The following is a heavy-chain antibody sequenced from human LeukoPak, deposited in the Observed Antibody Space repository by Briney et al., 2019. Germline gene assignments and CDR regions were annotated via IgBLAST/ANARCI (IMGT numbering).Heavy chain of an antibody. J-gene: IGHJ5*02. CDR1: GFTFSSYA. CDR3: ARDGRDGYNGYFDP. V-gene: IGHV3-30*04. Sequence: GGSLRLSCAASGFTFSSYAMHWVRQAPGKGLEWVAVISYGGSNKYYADSVKGRFTISRDNTKKALYLQMNSLKAEDTAVYYCARDGRDGYNGYFDPWGGGTRVSLSS. D-gene: IGHD5-24*01. CDR2: ISYGGSNK.